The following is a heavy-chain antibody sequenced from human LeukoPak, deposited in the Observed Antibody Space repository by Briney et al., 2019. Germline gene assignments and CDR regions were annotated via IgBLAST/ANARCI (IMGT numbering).Heavy chain of an antibody. J-gene: IGHJ6*04. CDR3: AELGITMIGGV. V-gene: IGHV3-48*03. CDR1: GFTFSSYE. CDR2: ISSSGSII. D-gene: IGHD3-10*02. Sequence: GGSLRLSCAASGFTFSSYEMNWVRQAPGKGLEWVSYISSSGSIIKYADSVKGRFTISRDNAKNSLYLQMNSLRAEDTAVYYCAELGITMIGGVWGKGTTVTISS.